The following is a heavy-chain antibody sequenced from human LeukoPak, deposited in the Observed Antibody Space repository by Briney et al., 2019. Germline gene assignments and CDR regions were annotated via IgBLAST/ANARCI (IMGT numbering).Heavy chain of an antibody. Sequence: PSETLSLTCTVSGGSISSSSYYWGWIRQPPGKGLEWIGSIYYSGSTYYNPSLKSRVTISVDTSKNQFSLKLSSVTAADTAVYYCARGGDQGFDYWGQGTLVIVSS. J-gene: IGHJ4*02. CDR1: GGSISSSSYY. CDR3: ARGGDQGFDY. D-gene: IGHD2-2*01. CDR2: IYYSGST. V-gene: IGHV4-39*01.